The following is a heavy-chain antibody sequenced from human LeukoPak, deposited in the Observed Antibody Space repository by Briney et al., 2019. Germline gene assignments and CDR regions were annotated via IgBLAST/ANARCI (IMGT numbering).Heavy chain of an antibody. CDR3: ARGLLVFRAVAAPFDY. D-gene: IGHD6-19*01. CDR2: INPSGGST. Sequence: ASVKVSCKASGYTFTSYYMHWVRQAPGQGLKWMGIINPSGGSTSYAQKFQGRVTMTRDTSTSTVYMELSSLRSEDTAVYYCARGLLVFRAVAAPFDYWGQGTLVTVSS. CDR1: GYTFTSYY. J-gene: IGHJ4*02. V-gene: IGHV1-46*01.